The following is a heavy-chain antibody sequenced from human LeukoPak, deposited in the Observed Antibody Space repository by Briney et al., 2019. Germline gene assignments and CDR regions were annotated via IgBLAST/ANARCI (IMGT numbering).Heavy chain of an antibody. V-gene: IGHV4-39*07. CDR1: GGSISSRSYY. D-gene: IGHD2-15*01. J-gene: IGHJ4*02. CDR3: ARAARGYCSGGSCYEPQDFDY. Sequence: SETLSLTCTVSGGSISSRSYYWGWIRQPPGKGLEWIGSIYYSGSTYYNPSLKSRVTISVDTSKNQFSLKLSSVTAADTAVYYCARAARGYCSGGSCYEPQDFDYWGQGTLVTVSS. CDR2: IYYSGST.